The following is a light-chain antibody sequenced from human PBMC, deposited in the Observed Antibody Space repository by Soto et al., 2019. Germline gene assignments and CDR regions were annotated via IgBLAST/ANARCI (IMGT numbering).Light chain of an antibody. CDR2: DDN. J-gene: IGLJ1*01. Sequence: QSVLTPPPSVSAAPGQKVTISCSGSSSNIGGNSVSWYQQLPGPAPKLLISDDNKRPSGIPDRFSGSTSGTSATLGITGFQTGDEVYDYCGSWASSMTAYVFGTGTKVTVL. CDR3: GSWASSMTAYV. CDR1: SSNIGGNS. V-gene: IGLV1-51*01.